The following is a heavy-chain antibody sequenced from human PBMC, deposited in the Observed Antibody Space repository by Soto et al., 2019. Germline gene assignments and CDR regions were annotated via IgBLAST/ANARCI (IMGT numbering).Heavy chain of an antibody. J-gene: IGHJ4*02. V-gene: IGHV3-48*03. D-gene: IGHD3-3*01. Sequence: EVQLVESGGGLVQPGGSLTLSCAASGFTFRSYEMHWVRQPPGKGLQWIAYISADGSDTYYADSVRGRFTISRDNARNSVSRQMNSMRADDTAIDYCVRDLHEPLPADVLRVTKWGQGTQVTVSS. CDR2: ISADGSDT. CDR1: GFTFRSYE. CDR3: VRDLHEPLPADVLRVTK.